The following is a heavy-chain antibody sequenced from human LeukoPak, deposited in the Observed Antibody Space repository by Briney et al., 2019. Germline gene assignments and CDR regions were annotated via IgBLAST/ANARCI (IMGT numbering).Heavy chain of an antibody. D-gene: IGHD1-1*01. Sequence: SETLSLTCAVYGGPFSGYYWSWIRQPPGKGLEWIGEINHSGSTNYNPSLKSRVTISVDTSKNQFSLKLSSVTAADTAVYYCARGSRWNGYWGQGTLVTVSS. CDR2: INHSGST. J-gene: IGHJ4*02. CDR3: ARGSRWNGY. V-gene: IGHV4-34*01. CDR1: GGPFSGYY.